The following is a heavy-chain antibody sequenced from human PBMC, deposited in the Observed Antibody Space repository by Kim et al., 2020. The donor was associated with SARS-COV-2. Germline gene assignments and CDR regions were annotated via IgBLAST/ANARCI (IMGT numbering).Heavy chain of an antibody. CDR3: ARPLGVTYYYYYGMDV. D-gene: IGHD4-4*01. V-gene: IGHV1-69*01. Sequence: VQGRVTITADESTSTAYMELSSLRSEDTAVYYCARPLGVTYYYYYGMDVWGQGTTVTVSS. J-gene: IGHJ6*02.